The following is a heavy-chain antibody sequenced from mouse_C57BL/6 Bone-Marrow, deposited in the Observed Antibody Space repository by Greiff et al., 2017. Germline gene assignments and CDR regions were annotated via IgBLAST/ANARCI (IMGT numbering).Heavy chain of an antibody. J-gene: IGHJ2*01. CDR2: INPSTGGT. Sequence: DVKLQESGPELVKPGASVKISCKASGYSFTGYYMNWVKQSPEKSLEWIGEINPSTGGTTYNQKFKAKATLTVDKSSSTAYMQLKSLTSEDSAVYYCALYYYGSSPYYFDYWGQGTTLTVSS. D-gene: IGHD1-1*01. CDR3: ALYYYGSSPYYFDY. CDR1: GYSFTGYY. V-gene: IGHV1-42*01.